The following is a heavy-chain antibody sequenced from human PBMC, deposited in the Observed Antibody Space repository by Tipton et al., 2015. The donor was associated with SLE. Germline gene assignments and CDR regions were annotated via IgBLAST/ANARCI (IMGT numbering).Heavy chain of an antibody. Sequence: LVKPSETLSLTCTVSGASFSGYYWSWIRQPPGKGLEWIGYLSDIGRTNYKSSLRIRVTISVDTSRNLLSLKVTSLTAADTAVYYCARQRDLDAFDIWGQGTMVIVSS. J-gene: IGHJ3*02. V-gene: IGHV4-59*08. CDR3: ARQRDLDAFDI. CDR2: LSDIGRT. CDR1: GASFSGYY.